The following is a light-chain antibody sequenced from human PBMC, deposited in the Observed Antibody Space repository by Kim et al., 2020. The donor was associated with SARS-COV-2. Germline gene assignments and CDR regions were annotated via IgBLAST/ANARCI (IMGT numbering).Light chain of an antibody. CDR1: SLRSYY. Sequence: SSELTQDPAVSVALGQTVRITCQGDSLRSYYASWYQQKPRQAPVLVFYAKNNRPSGIPDRFSGSSSGNTASLTITGAQAEDEADYYCNSRDSSGNLVVFGGGTQLTVL. CDR3: NSRDSSGNLVV. CDR2: AKN. J-gene: IGLJ2*01. V-gene: IGLV3-19*01.